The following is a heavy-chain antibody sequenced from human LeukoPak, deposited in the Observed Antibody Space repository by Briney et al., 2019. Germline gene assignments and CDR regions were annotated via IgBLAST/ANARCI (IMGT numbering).Heavy chain of an antibody. CDR3: ARGKGSGWSRFYYYMDV. CDR2: IYHSGST. J-gene: IGHJ6*03. CDR1: GYSISSGSY. V-gene: IGHV4-38-2*02. Sequence: SETLSLTCTVSGYSISSGSYWGWIRQPPGKGLEWVGSIYHSGSTYHNPSLKSRVTISVDTSKNQFSLKLSSVTAADTAVYYCARGKGSGWSRFYYYMDVWGKGTTVTVSS. D-gene: IGHD6-19*01.